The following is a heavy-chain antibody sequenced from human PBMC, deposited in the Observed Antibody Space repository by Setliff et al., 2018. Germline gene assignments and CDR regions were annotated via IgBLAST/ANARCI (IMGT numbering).Heavy chain of an antibody. CDR2: SNHGGSP. D-gene: IGHD3-22*01. CDR1: GGSISSISYY. V-gene: IGHV4-39*07. Sequence: SETLSLTCTVSGGSISSISYYWSWIRQSPGRGLEWIGESNHGGSPNYNPSLNSRVTMSVDTSKNQFSLKLTSVTAADTAVYYCRVWVSMIEVDSWAQGTLVTVS. J-gene: IGHJ4*02. CDR3: RVWVSMIEVDS.